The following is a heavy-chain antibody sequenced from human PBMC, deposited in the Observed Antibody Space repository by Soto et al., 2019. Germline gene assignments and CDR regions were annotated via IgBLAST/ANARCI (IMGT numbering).Heavy chain of an antibody. V-gene: IGHV1-69*02. CDR2: IIPVVGIP. J-gene: IGHJ3*02. CDR1: GGTFSSST. Sequence: QVQLVQSGAEVKKPGSSVKVSCKALGGTFSSSTINWMRQAPGQGLEWTGRIIPVVGIPDYAQKFQGRVTITADKSTDTAFMELSGLRSEDTAVYYCARHAILSSAFDIWGQGTLVTVSS. D-gene: IGHD2-21*01. CDR3: ARHAILSSAFDI.